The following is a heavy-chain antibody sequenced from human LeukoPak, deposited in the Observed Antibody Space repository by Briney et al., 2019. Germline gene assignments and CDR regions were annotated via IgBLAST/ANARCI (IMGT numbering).Heavy chain of an antibody. Sequence: GGSLRLSCAASGFTFSSYWMSWVRQAPGKGLEWVSSIGSSSSYIYYADSVKGRFTISRDNAKNSLYLQMNSLRAEDTAVYYCATRPKEMATIGITDYWGQGTLVTVSS. D-gene: IGHD5-24*01. CDR2: IGSSSSYI. J-gene: IGHJ4*02. CDR3: ATRPKEMATIGITDY. V-gene: IGHV3-21*01. CDR1: GFTFSSYW.